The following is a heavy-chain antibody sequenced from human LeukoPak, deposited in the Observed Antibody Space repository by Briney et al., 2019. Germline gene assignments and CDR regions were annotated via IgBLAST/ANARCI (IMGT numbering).Heavy chain of an antibody. V-gene: IGHV3-48*04. CDR1: GFTFSSYS. CDR3: ARDKGYYYDSSGTFDY. J-gene: IGHJ4*02. D-gene: IGHD3-22*01. Sequence: GGSLRLXCAASGFTFSSYSMNWVRQAPGKGLEWVSYISSSGSTIYYADSVKGRFTISRDNAKNSLYLQMNSLRAEDTAVYYCARDKGYYYDSSGTFDYWGQGTLVTVSS. CDR2: ISSSGSTI.